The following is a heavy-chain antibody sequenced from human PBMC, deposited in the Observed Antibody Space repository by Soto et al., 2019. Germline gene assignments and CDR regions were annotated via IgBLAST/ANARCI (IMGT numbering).Heavy chain of an antibody. CDR1: GGSISSGGYY. D-gene: IGHD3-3*01. CDR3: ARGDYDFVGDAFDI. V-gene: IGHV4-31*03. CDR2: IYYSGST. J-gene: IGHJ3*02. Sequence: PSETLSLTCTVSGGSISSGGYYWSWIRQHPGKGLEWIGYIYYSGSTYYNPSLKSRVTISVDTSKNQFSLKLSSVTAADTAVYYCARGDYDFVGDAFDIRGQGTMVTVSS.